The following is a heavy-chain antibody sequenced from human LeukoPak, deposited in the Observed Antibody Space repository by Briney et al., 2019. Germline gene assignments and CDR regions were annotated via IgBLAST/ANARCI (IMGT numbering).Heavy chain of an antibody. CDR2: IWYDGGNK. J-gene: IGHJ6*02. CDR3: ARDIDYYGMDV. D-gene: IGHD3-16*02. V-gene: IGHV3-33*01. CDR1: GFTFSTHG. Sequence: GGSLRLSCAASGFTFSTHGMHWVRQAPGKGLEWVAVIWYDGGNKLYGDSVKGRFTVSRDNSKNTLFLQMLSLRAEDTAVYFCARDIDYYGMDVWGQGTTVTVSS.